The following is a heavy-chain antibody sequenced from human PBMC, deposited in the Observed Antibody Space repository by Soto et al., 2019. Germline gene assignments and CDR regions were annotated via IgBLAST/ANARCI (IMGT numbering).Heavy chain of an antibody. CDR2: IYHSGST. CDR1: GGSISSGNW. J-gene: IGHJ6*02. CDR3: ARRRYSSSWSYYYGRDV. V-gene: IGHV4-4*02. Sequence: SETLSLTCAVSGGSISSGNWWSWVRQPPGKGLEWIGEIYHSGSTNYNPSLKSRVTISVDKSKNQFSLKLSSVTAADTAVYYCARRRYSSSWSYYYGRDVWGQGTTVTVSS. D-gene: IGHD6-13*01.